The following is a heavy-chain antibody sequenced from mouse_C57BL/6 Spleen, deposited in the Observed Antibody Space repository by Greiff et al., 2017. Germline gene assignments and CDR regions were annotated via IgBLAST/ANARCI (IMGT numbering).Heavy chain of an antibody. CDR2: ISYDGST. CDR1: GYSITSGYY. Sequence: EVQLQQSGPGLVKPSQSLSLTCSVTGYSITSGYYWNWIRQFPGNKLEWMGYISYDGSTNYNPSLKNRISITRDTSKNQFFLKLNSVTTEDTATYYGARYDYYAMDYWGQGTSVTVSS. CDR3: ARYDYYAMDY. V-gene: IGHV3-6*01. J-gene: IGHJ4*01.